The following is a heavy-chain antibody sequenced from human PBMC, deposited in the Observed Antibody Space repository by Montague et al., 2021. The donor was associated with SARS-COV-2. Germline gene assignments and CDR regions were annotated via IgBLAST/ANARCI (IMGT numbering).Heavy chain of an antibody. Sequence: SETLSLTCTVSGGSISGFYWSWIRQPPGKGLEWIGYIYYSGSTKYNPSLESRVAVSVDRSKNQVSLKLTSVTAADTAVYYCARLLRSCTNGVCHTYYYYAWDVWGQGTTVTVSS. CDR1: GGSISGFY. CDR2: IYYSGST. J-gene: IGHJ6*02. D-gene: IGHD2-8*01. V-gene: IGHV4-59*01. CDR3: ARLLRSCTNGVCHTYYYYAWDV.